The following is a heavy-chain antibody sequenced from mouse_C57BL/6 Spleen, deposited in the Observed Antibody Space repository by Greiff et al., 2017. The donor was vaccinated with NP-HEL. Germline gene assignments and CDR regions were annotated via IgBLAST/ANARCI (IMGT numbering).Heavy chain of an antibody. Sequence: QRVESGGGLVKPGGSLKLSCAASGFTFSDYGMHWVRQAPEKGLEWVAYISSGSSTIYYADTVKGRFTISRDNAKNTLFLQMTSLRSEDTAMYYCAREEDYGSSYDRFAYWGQGTLVTVSA. D-gene: IGHD1-1*01. V-gene: IGHV5-17*01. CDR2: ISSGSSTI. CDR3: AREEDYGSSYDRFAY. J-gene: IGHJ3*01. CDR1: GFTFSDYG.